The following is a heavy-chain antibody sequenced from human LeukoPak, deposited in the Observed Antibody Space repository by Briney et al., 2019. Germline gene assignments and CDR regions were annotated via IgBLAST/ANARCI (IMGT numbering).Heavy chain of an antibody. Sequence: SETLSLTCAVYGGSFSGYYWSWIRQPPGKGLEWIGEINHSGSTNYNPSLKSRVTISVDTSKNQFSLKLSSVTAADTAVYYCARGLRSFDYWGQGTLVTVSS. V-gene: IGHV4-34*01. CDR1: GGSFSGYY. CDR3: ARGLRSFDY. CDR2: INHSGST. J-gene: IGHJ4*02.